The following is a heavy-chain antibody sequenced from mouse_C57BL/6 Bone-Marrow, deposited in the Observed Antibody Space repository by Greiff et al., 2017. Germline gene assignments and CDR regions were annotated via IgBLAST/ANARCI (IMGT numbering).Heavy chain of an antibody. Sequence: QVQLQQPGAELVMPGASVKLSCKASGYTFTSYWMHWVKQRPGQGLEWIGEIYPTDSYPKYNQKFKGKSTLTVDTSSSTAYMPLSSLTSEASAVYYCARDDYGSRRYAMDYWGQGTSVTVAS. CDR3: ARDDYGSRRYAMDY. CDR2: IYPTDSYP. J-gene: IGHJ4*01. D-gene: IGHD1-1*01. V-gene: IGHV1-69*01. CDR1: GYTFTSYW.